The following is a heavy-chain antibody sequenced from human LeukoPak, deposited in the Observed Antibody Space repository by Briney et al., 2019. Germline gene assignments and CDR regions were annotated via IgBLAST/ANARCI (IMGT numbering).Heavy chain of an antibody. V-gene: IGHV1-2*02. CDR1: GYTFTGYY. CDR2: INPNSGGT. Sequence: ASVKVSCKASGYTFTGYYMHWVRQAPGQGLEWMGWINPNSGGTNYAQKFQGRVTMTRDTSISTAYMELSRLRSDETAVYYCAREGCSSTSCLGIWFDPWGQGTLVTVSS. D-gene: IGHD2-2*01. CDR3: AREGCSSTSCLGIWFDP. J-gene: IGHJ5*02.